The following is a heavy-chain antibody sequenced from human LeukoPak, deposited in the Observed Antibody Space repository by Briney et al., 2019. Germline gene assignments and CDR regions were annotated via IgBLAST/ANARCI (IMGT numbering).Heavy chain of an antibody. CDR2: IYYTGDT. J-gene: IGHJ4*02. V-gene: IGHV4-39*01. Sequence: PSETLSLTCTVSGGSISSSSSYYWGWIRQPPGKGLERIGSIYYTGDTYYNSSLKSRVTISVDTSKNQFSLKLSSVTAADTALYYCARLRGYTDGNPGYWGQGSLVTVSS. CDR1: GGSISSSSSYY. D-gene: IGHD5-12*01. CDR3: ARLRGYTDGNPGY.